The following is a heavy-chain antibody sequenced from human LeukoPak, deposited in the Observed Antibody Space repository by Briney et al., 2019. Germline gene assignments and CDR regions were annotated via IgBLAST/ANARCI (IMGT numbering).Heavy chain of an antibody. CDR3: ARAVIQLAPIDY. V-gene: IGHV3-33*01. Sequence: GGSLRLSCAASGFTFSSYGMHWVRQAPGKGLEWVAVLWYDGSNKYYADSVKGRFTISRDNSKNTLYLQMNSLRAEDTAVYYCARAVIQLAPIDYWGQGTLVTVSS. D-gene: IGHD5-18*01. CDR2: LWYDGSNK. CDR1: GFTFSSYG. J-gene: IGHJ4*02.